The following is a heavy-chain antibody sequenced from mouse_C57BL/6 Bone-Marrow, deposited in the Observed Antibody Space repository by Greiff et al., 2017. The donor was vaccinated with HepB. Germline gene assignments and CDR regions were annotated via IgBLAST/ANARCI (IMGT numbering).Heavy chain of an antibody. Sequence: EVQRVESGPGLAKPSQTLSLTCSVTGYSITSDYWNWIRKFPGNKLEYMGYISYSGSTYYNPSLKSRISITRDTSKNQYYLQLNSVTTEDTATYYCARYKGSSYWYFDVWGTGTTVTVSS. CDR3: ARYKGSSYWYFDV. CDR2: ISYSGST. V-gene: IGHV3-8*01. CDR1: GYSITSDY. D-gene: IGHD1-1*01. J-gene: IGHJ1*03.